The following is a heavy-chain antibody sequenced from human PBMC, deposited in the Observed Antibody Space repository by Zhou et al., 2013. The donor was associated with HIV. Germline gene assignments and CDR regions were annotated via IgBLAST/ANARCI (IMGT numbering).Heavy chain of an antibody. J-gene: IGHJ6*03. D-gene: IGHD3-16*01. CDR1: GYTFTSYG. CDR3: ARTPATILAVGDYDYHYYYYMDV. V-gene: IGHV1-18*01. Sequence: QVQLVQSGAEVKKPGASVKVSCKASGYTFTSYGISWVRQAPGQGLEWMGWIRASSGDTNYAQKFQGRVTMTTDPSTSTVYMELRSLRSDDTAVYYCARTPATILAVGDYDYHYYYYMDVWGKGTTVTVSS. CDR2: IRASSGDT.